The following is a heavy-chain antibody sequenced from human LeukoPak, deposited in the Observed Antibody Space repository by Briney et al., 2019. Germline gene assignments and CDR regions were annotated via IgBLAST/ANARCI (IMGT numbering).Heavy chain of an antibody. D-gene: IGHD6-13*01. CDR3: AKSLGASSSWYAIDY. V-gene: IGHV3-9*01. J-gene: IGHJ4*02. CDR2: ISWNSGSV. Sequence: QPGGSLRLSCAASGFTFDDFAMSWVRQAPGKGLEWVSGISWNSGSVGCADSVKGRFTISRDNAKNSLYLQMNSLRAEDTALYYCAKSLGASSSWYAIDYWGQGTLVTVSS. CDR1: GFTFDDFA.